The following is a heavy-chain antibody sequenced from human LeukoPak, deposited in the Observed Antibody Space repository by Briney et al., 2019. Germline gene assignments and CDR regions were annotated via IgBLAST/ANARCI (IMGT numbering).Heavy chain of an antibody. CDR3: ARVPWLENYYMDV. Sequence: SETLSLTCTVSGGSISSGSYYWSWIRQPAGKGLEWIGRIYTSGSTNYNPSLKSRVTISVDTSKNQFSLKLSSVTAADTAVYYCARVPWLENYYMDVWGKGTTVTVSS. V-gene: IGHV4-61*02. D-gene: IGHD5-12*01. J-gene: IGHJ6*03. CDR1: GGSISSGSYY. CDR2: IYTSGST.